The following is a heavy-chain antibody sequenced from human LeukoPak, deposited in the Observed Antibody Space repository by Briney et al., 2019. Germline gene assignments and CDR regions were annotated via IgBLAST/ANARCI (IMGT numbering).Heavy chain of an antibody. J-gene: IGHJ4*02. V-gene: IGHV1-18*01. D-gene: IGHD2-2*01. CDR3: ARAWDCTSTTCYVYLDN. Sequence: ASVKTFCKASGYTFTSYGISWVRQAPGQGLEWMGWLSAYNRNTDYARKFQGRVTMATDTSTSTAYMELRSLRSDDTAVYYCARAWDCTSTTCYVYLDNWGEGTQVAASS. CDR2: LSAYNRNT. CDR1: GYTFTSYG.